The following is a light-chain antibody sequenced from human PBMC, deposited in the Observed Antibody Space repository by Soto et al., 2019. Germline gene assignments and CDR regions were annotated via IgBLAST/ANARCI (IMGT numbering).Light chain of an antibody. CDR2: AAS. CDR1: QGISNF. J-gene: IGKJ3*01. CDR3: QKYDSAPCT. Sequence: DIQMTQSPSSLSASVGDRVTITCRASQGISNFLAWYQQKPGKVPKLLIYAASTLQSGVPSRFGGSGSGTDFTLTISSLQPGDVATYYCQKYDSAPCTFGPGTKVDIK. V-gene: IGKV1-27*01.